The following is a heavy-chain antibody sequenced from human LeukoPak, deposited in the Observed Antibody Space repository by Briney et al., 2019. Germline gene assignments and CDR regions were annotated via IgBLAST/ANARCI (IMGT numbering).Heavy chain of an antibody. CDR3: ARVDPTDGYSGYCFDY. CDR1: GGSISSGGNY. J-gene: IGHJ4*02. V-gene: IGHV4-31*03. Sequence: SETLSLTCTVSGGSISSGGNYWSWIRQYSGKALEWIGYIYYSGSTYYNPSLKSRVTISVDTSKNQFSLKLSSVTAADTAVYYCARVDPTDGYSGYCFDYWGQGTLVTVSS. D-gene: IGHD5-12*01. CDR2: IYYSGST.